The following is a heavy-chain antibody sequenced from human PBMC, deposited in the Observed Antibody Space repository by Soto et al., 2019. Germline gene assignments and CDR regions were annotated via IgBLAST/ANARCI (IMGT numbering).Heavy chain of an antibody. Sequence: EVQLLESGGGLVQPGGSLRLSCAASGFTFSSYAMSWVRQAPGKGLEWVSAISGSGGSTYYADSVKGRFTISRDNSKNTLYLQMNSLRAEDTAVYYCAKDIPYYYGSGSNYFYYWGQGTVVTVSS. J-gene: IGHJ4*02. CDR3: AKDIPYYYGSGSNYFYY. CDR2: ISGSGGST. V-gene: IGHV3-23*01. CDR1: GFTFSSYA. D-gene: IGHD3-10*01.